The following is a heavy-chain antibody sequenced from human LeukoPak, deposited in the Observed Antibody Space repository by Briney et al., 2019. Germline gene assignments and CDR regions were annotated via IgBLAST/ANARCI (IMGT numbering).Heavy chain of an antibody. J-gene: IGHJ3*02. V-gene: IGHV1-24*01. CDR2: FDPEDGET. CDR1: GGTFSSYA. Sequence: ASVKVSCKASGGTFSSYAISWVRQAPGKGLEWMGGFDPEDGETIYAQKFQGRVTMTEDTSTDTAYMELSSLRSEDTAVYYCATSSYSSSWYLAGNDAFDIWGQGTMVTVSS. CDR3: ATSSYSSSWYLAGNDAFDI. D-gene: IGHD6-13*01.